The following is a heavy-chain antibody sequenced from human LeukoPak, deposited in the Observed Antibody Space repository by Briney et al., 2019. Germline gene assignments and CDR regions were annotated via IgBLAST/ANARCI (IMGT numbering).Heavy chain of an antibody. J-gene: IGHJ5*02. D-gene: IGHD6-13*01. Sequence: ASVNVSCKASGFTFTRYWMHWVRQAPGQGLEWMGVISPSGDGTSYAQKFGGRLTMTRDTSTSTVYMELTSLTPEDAAVYYCARDNSQRIKGDSGSTTYWWFDPWGQGTLAIVSS. CDR2: ISPSGDGT. CDR3: ARDNSQRIKGDSGSTTYWWFDP. CDR1: GFTFTRYW. V-gene: IGHV1-46*01.